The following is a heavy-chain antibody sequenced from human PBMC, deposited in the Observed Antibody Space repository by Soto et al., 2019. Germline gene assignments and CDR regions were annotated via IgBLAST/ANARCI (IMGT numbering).Heavy chain of an antibody. D-gene: IGHD3-22*01. CDR2: FDPEDGET. V-gene: IGHV1-24*01. CDR3: ASPRTYYYDSSGDDAFDI. J-gene: IGHJ3*02. CDR1: GYTLTELS. Sequence: GASVKVSCKVSGYTLTELSMHWVRQAPGKGLEWMGGFDPEDGETIYAQKFQGRVTMTEDTSTDTAYMELSSLRSEDTAVYYCASPRTYYYDSSGDDAFDIWGQGTMVTVSS.